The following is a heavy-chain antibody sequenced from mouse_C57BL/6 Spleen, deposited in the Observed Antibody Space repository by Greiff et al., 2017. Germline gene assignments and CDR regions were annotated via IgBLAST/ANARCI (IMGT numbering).Heavy chain of an antibody. CDR1: GYTFTSYW. CDR2: IHPNSGST. J-gene: IGHJ4*01. D-gene: IGHD1-1*01. V-gene: IGHV1-64*01. Sequence: QVQLKQPGAELVKPGASVKLSCKASGYTFTSYWMHWVKQRPGQGLEWIGMIHPNSGSTNYNEKFKSKATLTVDKSSSTAYMQLSSLTSEDSAVYYCALYYYGSSYDAMDYWGQGTSVTVSS. CDR3: ALYYYGSSYDAMDY.